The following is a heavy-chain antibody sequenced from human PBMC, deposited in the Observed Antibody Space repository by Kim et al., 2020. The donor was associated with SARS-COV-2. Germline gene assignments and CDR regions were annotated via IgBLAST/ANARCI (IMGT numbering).Heavy chain of an antibody. CDR2: ISAYNGNT. Sequence: ASVKVSCKASGYTFTSYGISWVRQAPGQGLEWMGWISAYNGNTNYAQKLQVRVTMTTDTSTSTAYMELRSLRSDDTAVYYCARGHGSSGYSLDYYGMDVWGQGTTVTVSS. CDR3: ARGHGSSGYSLDYYGMDV. J-gene: IGHJ6*02. V-gene: IGHV1-18*01. D-gene: IGHD3-22*01. CDR1: GYTFTSYG.